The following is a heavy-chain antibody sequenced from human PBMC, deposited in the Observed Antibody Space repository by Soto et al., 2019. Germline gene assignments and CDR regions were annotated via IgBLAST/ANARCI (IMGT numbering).Heavy chain of an antibody. V-gene: IGHV4-59*01. Sequence: QVQLQESGPGLVKPSETLSLTCTVSGGSIRNYYWSWIRQPPGKGLEWIGFIYYSGNTNYNPSLKGPVTISVDPSKNPFSPKMTSVTAADTAVYYCAVTTATEYFPYWGQGTLVTVSS. CDR1: GGSIRNYY. J-gene: IGHJ1*01. CDR2: IYYSGNT. CDR3: AVTTATEYFPY. D-gene: IGHD2-21*02.